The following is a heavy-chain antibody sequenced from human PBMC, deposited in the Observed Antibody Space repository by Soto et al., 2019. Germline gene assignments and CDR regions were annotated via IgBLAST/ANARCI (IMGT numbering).Heavy chain of an antibody. Sequence: KGLEWIGNIYYSGSTNYNPSLKSRVTISVDTSKNQFSLKLSSVTAADTAVYYCARDRYYDSSGYTDNWFDPWGQGTLVTAPQ. CDR3: ARDRYYDSSGYTDNWFDP. V-gene: IGHV4-59*01. D-gene: IGHD3-22*01. J-gene: IGHJ5*02. CDR2: IYYSGST.